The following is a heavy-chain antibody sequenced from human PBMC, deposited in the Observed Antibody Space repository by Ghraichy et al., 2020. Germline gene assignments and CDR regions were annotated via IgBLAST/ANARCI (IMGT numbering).Heavy chain of an antibody. CDR3: AREAKTEPPITMVRGVISN. J-gene: IGHJ4*02. CDR2: IYYSGST. Sequence: SETLSLTCTVSGGSVSSGSYYWSWIRQPPGKGLEWIGYIYYSGSTNYNPSLKSRVTISVDTSKNQFSLKLSSVTAADTAVYYCAREAKTEPPITMVRGVISNWGQGTLVTVSS. V-gene: IGHV4-61*01. D-gene: IGHD3-10*01. CDR1: GGSVSSGSYY.